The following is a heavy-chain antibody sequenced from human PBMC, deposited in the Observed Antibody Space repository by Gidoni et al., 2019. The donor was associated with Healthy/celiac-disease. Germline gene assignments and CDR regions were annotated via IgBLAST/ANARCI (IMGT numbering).Heavy chain of an antibody. Sequence: QLPLQESGSGLVKPSQSPSPTCAVPGGAISSGGYPWSWIRQPPGKGLEWLGYIDHSGSTYYNPSLKSRVTISVDRSKNQFSLKLSSVTAADTAVYYCARGHGSWSYYTSGFDYWGQGTLVTVSS. CDR1: GGAISSGGYP. J-gene: IGHJ4*02. V-gene: IGHV4-30-2*01. CDR3: ARGHGSWSYYTSGFDY. CDR2: IDHSGST. D-gene: IGHD3-10*01.